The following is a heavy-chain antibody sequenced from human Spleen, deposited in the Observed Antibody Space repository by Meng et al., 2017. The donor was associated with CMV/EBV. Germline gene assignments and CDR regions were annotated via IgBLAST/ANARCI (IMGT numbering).Heavy chain of an antibody. J-gene: IGHJ4*02. CDR3: ARRLDLYYFDY. CDR1: GYTFTSYG. CDR2: IIPIFGTA. D-gene: IGHD1-7*01. V-gene: IGHV1-69*12. Sequence: QVPLVESGAEVKKPGSSVKVSCKASGYTFTSYGISWVRQAPGQGLEWMGGIIPIFGTANYAQKFQGRVTITADESTSTAYMELSSLRSEDTAVYYCARRLDLYYFDYWGQGTLVTVSS.